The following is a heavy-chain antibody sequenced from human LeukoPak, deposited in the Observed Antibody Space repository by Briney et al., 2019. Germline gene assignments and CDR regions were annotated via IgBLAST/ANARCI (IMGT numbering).Heavy chain of an antibody. J-gene: IGHJ4*02. Sequence: SETLSLTCAVSGVSFDDYFWSWVRQTPGKGLEWIGEINHSGYTNDSPSLKSRVTLSIDTSRKQFSLNLRSVTVADAGIYYCTRMTTGHDYWGQGTLVTVSS. CDR2: INHSGYT. CDR1: GVSFDDYF. D-gene: IGHD4-17*01. V-gene: IGHV4-34*01. CDR3: TRMTTGHDY.